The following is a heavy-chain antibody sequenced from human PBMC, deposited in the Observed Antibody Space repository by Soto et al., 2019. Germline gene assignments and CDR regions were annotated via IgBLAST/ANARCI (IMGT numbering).Heavy chain of an antibody. D-gene: IGHD6-13*01. V-gene: IGHV3-7*01. CDR3: ARIAATGRGWDV. CDR2: IKQDGSEE. CDR1: GFTFSSYW. Sequence: EVQLVESGGGLVQPGGSLRLSCVDSGFTFSSYWMSWVRQAPVKGLEWVGNIKQDGSEENYVDSLKGRFTISRDNAKNSMYLQMNSLRDEDTAVYYCARIAATGRGWDVWGQWTTVVVAS. J-gene: IGHJ6*02.